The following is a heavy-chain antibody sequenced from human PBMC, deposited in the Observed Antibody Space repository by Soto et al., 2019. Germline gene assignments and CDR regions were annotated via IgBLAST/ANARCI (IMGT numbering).Heavy chain of an antibody. CDR3: ARVTRGSGDWFDP. Sequence: ASVEVSCKASSETFASYDITWVRQAPGQGLEWMGWISTYNGNTKYAQNVQGRVSMTTDTSTSTAYMELRSLKSDDTAVYYCARVTRGSGDWFDPWGQGTLVTVSS. J-gene: IGHJ5*02. D-gene: IGHD5-12*01. CDR1: SETFASYD. CDR2: ISTYNGNT. V-gene: IGHV1-18*01.